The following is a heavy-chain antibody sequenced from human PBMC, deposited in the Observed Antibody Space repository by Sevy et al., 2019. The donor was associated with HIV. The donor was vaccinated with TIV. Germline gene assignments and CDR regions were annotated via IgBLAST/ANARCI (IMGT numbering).Heavy chain of an antibody. J-gene: IGHJ6*02. D-gene: IGHD2-2*01. CDR3: AKDLCSSTSCYVYYYYYGMDV. CDR2: IRYDGSNK. Sequence: GGSLRLSFAASGFTFSSYGMHWVRQAPGKGLEWVAFIRYDGSNKYYADSVKGRFTISRDNSKNTLYLQMNSLRAEDTAVYYCAKDLCSSTSCYVYYYYYGMDVWGQGTTVTVSS. CDR1: GFTFSSYG. V-gene: IGHV3-30*02.